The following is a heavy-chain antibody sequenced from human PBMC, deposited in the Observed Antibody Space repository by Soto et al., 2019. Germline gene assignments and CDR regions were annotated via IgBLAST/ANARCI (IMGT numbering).Heavy chain of an antibody. CDR1: GFSVSSNY. J-gene: IGHJ4*02. V-gene: IGHV3-53*01. CDR2: IYSGGNT. Sequence: EVQLVESGGGLIQPGGSLRLSCTVSGFSVSSNYMTWVRQAPGKGLEWVSVIYSGGNTYYADSVKGRFTISRDNSKNAIYLHMNSLRADDTAVYYCASGYDEDFDYWGQGTLVTVSS. CDR3: ASGYDEDFDY. D-gene: IGHD5-12*01.